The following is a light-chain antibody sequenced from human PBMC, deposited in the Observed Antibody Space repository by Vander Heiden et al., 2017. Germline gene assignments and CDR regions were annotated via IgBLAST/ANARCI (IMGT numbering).Light chain of an antibody. J-gene: IGLJ2*01. V-gene: IGLV1-44*01. CDR1: SSNIGNNA. Sequence: QSVLTQPPSSSGTPGETVTISCSGSSSNIGNNAVTWYQQLPGTAPKLLIFNNHQRPSGVPDRFSGTKSATSASLAISGLRSEDEATYYCAAWDDSLNGHVVFGGGTNLTVL. CDR3: AAWDDSLNGHVV. CDR2: NNH.